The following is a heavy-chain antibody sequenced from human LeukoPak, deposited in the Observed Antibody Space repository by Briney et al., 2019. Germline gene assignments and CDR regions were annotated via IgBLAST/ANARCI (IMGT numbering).Heavy chain of an antibody. CDR3: AREGGEWELPRTFDY. J-gene: IGHJ4*02. CDR2: ISSSGSTI. D-gene: IGHD1-26*01. Sequence: PGGSLRLSCAASGFTFSSYEMNWVRQAPGKGLEWVSYISSSGSTIYYADSVKGRFTISRDNAKNSLYLQMNSLRAEDTAVYYCAREGGEWELPRTFDYWGQGTLVTVSS. V-gene: IGHV3-48*03. CDR1: GFTFSSYE.